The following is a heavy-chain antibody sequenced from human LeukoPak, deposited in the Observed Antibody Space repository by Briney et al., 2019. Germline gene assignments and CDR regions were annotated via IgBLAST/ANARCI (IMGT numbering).Heavy chain of an antibody. Sequence: PSETLSLTCAVYGGSFSGYYWSWIRQPPGKGLEWIGEINHSGSTNYNPSLKSRVTISVDTSKNQFSLKLSSVTAADTAVYYCARGGRGGYCSSTSCHRRILYNWFDPWGQGTLVTVSS. CDR2: INHSGST. D-gene: IGHD2-2*01. V-gene: IGHV4-34*01. CDR3: ARGGRGGYCSSTSCHRRILYNWFDP. J-gene: IGHJ5*02. CDR1: GGSFSGYY.